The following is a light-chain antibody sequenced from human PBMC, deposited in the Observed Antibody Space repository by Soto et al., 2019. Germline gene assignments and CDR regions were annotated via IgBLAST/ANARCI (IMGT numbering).Light chain of an antibody. CDR3: SSYAGSNNFV. CDR1: SSDVGGYNY. CDR2: DVS. J-gene: IGLJ1*01. V-gene: IGLV2-8*01. Sequence: QSALTQPPSASGSPGQSVTISCTGTSSDVGGYNYVSWYQQHPGKAPKLMIYDVSKQPSGVPDRFSGSKSGNTASLTVSGLQAEDEADYYCSSYAGSNNFVFGAGTKLTVL.